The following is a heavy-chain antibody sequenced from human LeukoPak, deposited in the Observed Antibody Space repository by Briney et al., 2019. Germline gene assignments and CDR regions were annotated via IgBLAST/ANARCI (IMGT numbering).Heavy chain of an antibody. CDR1: GYTFTSYY. J-gene: IGHJ4*02. CDR2: INPSGGST. V-gene: IGHV1-46*01. D-gene: IGHD2-2*01. CDR3: ARALYHTFDY. Sequence: HRASVKVSCKASGYTFTSYYMHWVRQAPGQGLEWMGIINPSGGSTSYAQKFQGRVTMTRDTSTSTVYMELRSLRSDDTAVYYCARALYHTFDYWGQGTLVTVSS.